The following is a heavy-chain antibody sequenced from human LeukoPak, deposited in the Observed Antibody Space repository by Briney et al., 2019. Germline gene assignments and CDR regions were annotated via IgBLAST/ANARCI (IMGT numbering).Heavy chain of an antibody. J-gene: IGHJ3*02. D-gene: IGHD2-21*02. CDR2: ISYDGSNK. V-gene: IGHV3-30-3*01. CDR3: ARGSVLAYCGGDCYPSAFDI. CDR1: GFTFSSYA. Sequence: GGSLRLSCAASGFTFSSYAMHWVRQAPGKGLEWVAVISYDGSNKYYADSVKGRFTISRDNSKNTLYLQMNSLRAEDTAVYYCARGSVLAYCGGDCYPSAFDIWGQGTMVTVSS.